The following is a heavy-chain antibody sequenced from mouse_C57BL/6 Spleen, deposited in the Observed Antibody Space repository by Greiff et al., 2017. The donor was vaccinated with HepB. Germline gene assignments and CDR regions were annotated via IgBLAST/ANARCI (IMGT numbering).Heavy chain of an antibody. CDR1: GFTFSDYG. D-gene: IGHD1-1*01. V-gene: IGHV5-17*01. Sequence: EVQRVESGGGLVKPGGSLKLSCAASGFTFSDYGMHWVRQAPEKGLEWVAYISSGSSTIYYADTVKGRFTISRDNAKNTLFLQMTSLRSEDTAMYYCAKRITTVVALYAMDYWGQGTSVTVSS. CDR2: ISSGSSTI. J-gene: IGHJ4*01. CDR3: AKRITTVVALYAMDY.